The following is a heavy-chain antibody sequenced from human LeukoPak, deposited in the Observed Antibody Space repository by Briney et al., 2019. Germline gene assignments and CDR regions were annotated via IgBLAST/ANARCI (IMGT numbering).Heavy chain of an antibody. CDR3: ARGTLAARSYYYYYMDV. J-gene: IGHJ6*03. CDR1: GGTFSSYA. CDR2: IIPIFGTA. D-gene: IGHD6-6*01. Sequence: SVKVSCKASGGTFSSYAISWVRQAPGQGLEWMGGIIPIFGTANYAQKFQGRVTITADESTSTAYMELSSLRSEDTAVYYCARGTLAARSYYYYYMDVWGKGTTVTVSS. V-gene: IGHV1-69*13.